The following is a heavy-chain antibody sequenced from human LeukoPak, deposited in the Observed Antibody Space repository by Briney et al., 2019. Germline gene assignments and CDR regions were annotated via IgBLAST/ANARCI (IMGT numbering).Heavy chain of an antibody. J-gene: IGHJ4*02. D-gene: IGHD6-19*01. V-gene: IGHV1-69*13. CDR1: GYTFTSCG. CDR2: IIPIFGTA. CDR3: ARDRGIAVAGGTSEY. Sequence: ASVKVSCKASGYTFTSCGISWVRQAPGQGLEWMGGIIPIFGTANYAQKFQGRVTITADESTSTAYMELSSLRSEDTAVYYCARDRGIAVAGGTSEYWGQGTLVTVSS.